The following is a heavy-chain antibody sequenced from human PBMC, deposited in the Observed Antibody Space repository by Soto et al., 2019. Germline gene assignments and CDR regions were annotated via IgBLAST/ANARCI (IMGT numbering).Heavy chain of an antibody. Sequence: ASVKVSCKVSGYTLTELSMHWVRQAPGKGLEWMGGFDPEDGETIYAQKFQGRVTMTEDTSTDTAYLELSSLRSEDTAVYYCAPYPGIAAAGTDWFDPWGQGTLVTVSS. V-gene: IGHV1-24*01. J-gene: IGHJ5*02. CDR3: APYPGIAAAGTDWFDP. D-gene: IGHD6-13*01. CDR1: GYTLTELS. CDR2: FDPEDGET.